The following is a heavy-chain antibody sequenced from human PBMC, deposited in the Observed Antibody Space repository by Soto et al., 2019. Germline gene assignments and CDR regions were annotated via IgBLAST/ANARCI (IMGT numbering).Heavy chain of an antibody. V-gene: IGHV6-1*01. Sequence: PSQTLSLTCAISGDSVSGNSAAWNWIRQSPSRGLEWLGRTYYRSRWYNDYAVSVKSRITVTPDTSKKQFSLHLNSVTPEDTAVYYCAREFTSYVSSDSYLDYWGQGAMVTVYS. CDR2: TYYRSRWYN. D-gene: IGHD6-19*01. J-gene: IGHJ4*02. CDR1: GDSVSGNSAA. CDR3: AREFTSYVSSDSYLDY.